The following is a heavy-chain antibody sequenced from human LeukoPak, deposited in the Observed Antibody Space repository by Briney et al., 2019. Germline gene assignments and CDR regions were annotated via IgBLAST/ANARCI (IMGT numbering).Heavy chain of an antibody. CDR2: IIPIFGTA. CDR3: ARGINGDYVLVDY. CDR1: GGTFSSYA. D-gene: IGHD4-17*01. V-gene: IGHV1-69*01. Sequence: GSSVNVSCKASGGTFSSYAISWVRQAPGQGLERMGGIIPIFGTANYAQKFQGRVTITADESTSTAYMELSSLRSEDTAVYYCARGINGDYVLVDYWGQGTLVTVSS. J-gene: IGHJ4*02.